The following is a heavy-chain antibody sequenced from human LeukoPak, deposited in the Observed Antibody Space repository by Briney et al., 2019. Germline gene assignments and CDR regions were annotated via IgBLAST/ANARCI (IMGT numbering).Heavy chain of an antibody. CDR3: ARMIRYFDWLPPGFDY. CDR2: IKQDGSEK. Sequence: PGGSLRLSCAASGFTFSDYYMSWVRQAPGKGLEWVANIKQDGSEKYYVDSVKGRFTISRDNAKNSLYLQMNSLRAEDTAVYYCARMIRYFDWLPPGFDYWGQGTLVTVSS. CDR1: GFTFSDYY. D-gene: IGHD3-9*01. V-gene: IGHV3-7*01. J-gene: IGHJ4*02.